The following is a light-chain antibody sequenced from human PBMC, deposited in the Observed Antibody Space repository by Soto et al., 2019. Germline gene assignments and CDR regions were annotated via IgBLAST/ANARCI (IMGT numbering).Light chain of an antibody. CDR1: QRINNY. J-gene: IGKJ2*01. Sequence: DIQMTQSPSTLSASVGDRVTITCRASQRINNYLAWFQQKPGKAPKLLIYEASSLESGVPSRFGGSGSGTEFTLTISSLQPDDFATYYCQQFSNYPLTFGQGTKLEIK. V-gene: IGKV1-5*03. CDR3: QQFSNYPLT. CDR2: EAS.